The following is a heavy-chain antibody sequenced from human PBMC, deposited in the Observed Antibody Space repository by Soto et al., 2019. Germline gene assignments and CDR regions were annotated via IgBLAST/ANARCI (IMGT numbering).Heavy chain of an antibody. V-gene: IGHV4-59*01. J-gene: IGHJ4*02. CDR2: IYYLGST. CDR1: GGSMSEYF. CDR3: ARDGYDGSGSPYPAY. D-gene: IGHD3-10*01. Sequence: SETLSLTCSVSGGSMSEYFWSWIRQSPGKGLEWIGYIYYLGSTDYNPSLKSRVTISVDTSKRQFSLRLTSVTVADTAVYYCARDGYDGSGSPYPAYWGPGTQVTVSS.